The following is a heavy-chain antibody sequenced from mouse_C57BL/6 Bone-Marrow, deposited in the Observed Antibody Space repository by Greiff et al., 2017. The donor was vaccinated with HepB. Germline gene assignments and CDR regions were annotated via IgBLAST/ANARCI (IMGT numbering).Heavy chain of an antibody. J-gene: IGHJ3*01. Sequence: QVQLQQPGAELVKPGASVKMSCKASGYTFTSYWITWVKQRPGQGLEWIGDIYPGSGSTNYNEKFKSKATLTVDTSSSTAYMQLSSLTSEDSAVYYCANYDYDEGAWFAYWGQGTLVTVSA. CDR1: GYTFTSYW. V-gene: IGHV1-55*01. CDR3: ANYDYDEGAWFAY. D-gene: IGHD2-4*01. CDR2: IYPGSGST.